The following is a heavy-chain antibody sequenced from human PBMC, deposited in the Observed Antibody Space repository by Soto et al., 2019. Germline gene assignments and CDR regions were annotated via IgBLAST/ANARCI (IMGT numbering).Heavy chain of an antibody. Sequence: QVQLQESGPGLVKPSGTLSLTCAVSGGSISSSYWWNWVRQTPRGGLEWIGKIYHGGTTNYNPSLKNRVTISVDKSKNQFSLKLTSVTAADTAVYYCVSSLNYDFWMDGGRHFYFDYGGRGILATVSS. J-gene: IGHJ4*02. CDR2: IYHGGTT. D-gene: IGHD3-3*01. CDR3: VSSLNYDFWMDGGRHFYFDY. V-gene: IGHV4-4*02. CDR1: GGSISSSYW.